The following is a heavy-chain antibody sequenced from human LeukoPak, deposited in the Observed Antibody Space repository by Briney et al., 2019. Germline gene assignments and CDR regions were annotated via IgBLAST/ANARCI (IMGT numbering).Heavy chain of an antibody. D-gene: IGHD3-10*01. V-gene: IGHV1-18*04. CDR2: INPYNGNT. CDR1: GYTFTGYY. Sequence: ASVKVSCKASGYTFTGYYMHWVRQAPGQGLEWVGWINPYNGNTNYGQKFQGRVTMTTDTSTSTVYMELRSLTFDDTAVYYCARGGSGNYEYWGQGTLVTVSS. CDR3: ARGGSGNYEY. J-gene: IGHJ4*02.